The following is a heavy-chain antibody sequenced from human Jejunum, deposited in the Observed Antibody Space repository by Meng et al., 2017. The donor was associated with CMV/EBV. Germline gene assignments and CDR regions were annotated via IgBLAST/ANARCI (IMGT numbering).Heavy chain of an antibody. V-gene: IGHV3-53*01. Sequence: VQLVGSGGGLFQAGGSLRLSCLVSGFTVSSNCMNWVRQAPGKGLEWVSVIYSGGSTYYADSVKGRFTISRDNSKNMLYLQMNSLRAEDTAVYYCARRDEGYGPFDYWGQGTLVTVSS. J-gene: IGHJ4*02. CDR3: ARRDEGYGPFDY. D-gene: IGHD3-10*01. CDR1: GFTVSSNC. CDR2: IYSGGST.